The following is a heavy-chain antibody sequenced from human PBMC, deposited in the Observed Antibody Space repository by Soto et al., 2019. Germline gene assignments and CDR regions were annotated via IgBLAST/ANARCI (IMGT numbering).Heavy chain of an antibody. CDR3: ARDYRLSSTWETRASYYGMDG. CDR2: IYYSGST. CDR1: GGPFSSGGYY. Sequence: SETLSLTCTVSGGPFSSGGYYWTWIRQHPGKGLEWIGYIYYSGSTYYNPSLKSRVSISVDTSKNQVSLKLSSVTAADTAVYYCARDYRLSSTWETRASYYGMDGWGQGTRVTVYS. J-gene: IGHJ6*02. D-gene: IGHD6-13*01. V-gene: IGHV4-31*03.